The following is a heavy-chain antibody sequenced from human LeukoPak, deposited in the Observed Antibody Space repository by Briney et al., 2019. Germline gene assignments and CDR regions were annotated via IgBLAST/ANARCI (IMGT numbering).Heavy chain of an antibody. CDR1: GFTFDDYA. J-gene: IGHJ5*02. D-gene: IGHD6-13*01. CDR3: AKDIAAAGINWFDP. Sequence: PGGSLRLSCAASGFTFDDYAMHWVRQAPGKGLEWVSGISWNSGSIGYADSVEGRFTISRDNAKNSLYLQMNSLRAEDTALYYCAKDIAAAGINWFDPWGQGTLVTVSS. V-gene: IGHV3-9*01. CDR2: ISWNSGSI.